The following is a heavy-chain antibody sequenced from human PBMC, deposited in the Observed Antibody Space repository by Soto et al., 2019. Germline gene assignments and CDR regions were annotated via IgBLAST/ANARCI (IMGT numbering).Heavy chain of an antibody. J-gene: IGHJ6*03. CDR2: INDSASA. D-gene: IGHD3-10*01. CDR1: GGSFSGYY. Sequence: QVQLQQWGAGLLKPSETLSLTCAVYGGSFSGYYWSWIRQTPAKGLEWTGEINDSASANYNPSLKSRVTILVDTPKNQFSLKLSSVTAADTAVYYCARGLLLWFGELSRRGGYYYYMDVWGKGTTVTVSS. V-gene: IGHV4-34*01. CDR3: ARGLLLWFGELSRRGGYYYYMDV.